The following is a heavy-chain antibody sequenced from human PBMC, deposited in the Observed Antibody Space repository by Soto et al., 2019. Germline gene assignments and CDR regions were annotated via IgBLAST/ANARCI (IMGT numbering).Heavy chain of an antibody. D-gene: IGHD2-15*01. CDR2: IYPGGST. CDR3: ARANVGPPGGGSWIMPFDF. Sequence: SETLSLTCTVSGGSISSYYWSWIRQSAGQGLEWIGRIYPGGSTNYNPSLKSRVTMSADTSKNQFSLRLTSVTAADTAVYYCARANVGPPGGGSWIMPFDFWGQGTLVPVSS. V-gene: IGHV4-4*07. CDR1: GGSISSYY. J-gene: IGHJ4*02.